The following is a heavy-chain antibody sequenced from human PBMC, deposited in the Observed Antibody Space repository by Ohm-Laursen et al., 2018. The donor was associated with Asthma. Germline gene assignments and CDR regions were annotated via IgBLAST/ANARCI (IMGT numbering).Heavy chain of an antibody. D-gene: IGHD3-10*01. CDR3: ARAPQYYYGSGTSSWFDP. CDR2: IYYSGST. V-gene: IGHV4-59*07. Sequence: SDTLSLTCTVSGGSISSYYWSWIRQPPGKGLEWIGYIYYSGSTNYNPSLKSRVTISVDTSKNQFSLKLSSVTAADTAVYYCARAPQYYYGSGTSSWFDPWGQGTLVTVSS. CDR1: GGSISSYY. J-gene: IGHJ5*02.